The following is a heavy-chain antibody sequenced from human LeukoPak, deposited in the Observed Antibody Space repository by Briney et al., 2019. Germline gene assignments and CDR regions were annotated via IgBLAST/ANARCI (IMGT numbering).Heavy chain of an antibody. D-gene: IGHD2-21*02. V-gene: IGHV4-59*01. CDR1: GGSISSYY. J-gene: IGHJ4*02. Sequence: PSETLSLTCTASGGSISSYYWSWIRRPPGKGLEWIGDIYYSGTTNYNPSLKSPVTISIDTSKNQFSLKLSSVTAADTAVYYCARGGTRDGGHYSDYWGQGTLVTVSS. CDR3: ARGGTRDGGHYSDY. CDR2: IYYSGTT.